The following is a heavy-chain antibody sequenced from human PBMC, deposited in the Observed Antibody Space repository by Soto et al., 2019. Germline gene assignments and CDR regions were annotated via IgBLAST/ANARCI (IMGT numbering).Heavy chain of an antibody. CDR1: GFTFSSYA. J-gene: IGHJ6*02. D-gene: IGHD1-26*01. Sequence: GGSLRLSCAASGFTFSSYAMSWVRQAPGKGLEWVSAISGSGGSTYYADSVKGRFTISRDNSKNTLYLQMNSLRAEDTAVYYCAKDNTRRGWEMATIDYYYYYGRDVWGQGTTVTVSS. CDR2: ISGSGGST. CDR3: AKDNTRRGWEMATIDYYYYYGRDV. V-gene: IGHV3-23*01.